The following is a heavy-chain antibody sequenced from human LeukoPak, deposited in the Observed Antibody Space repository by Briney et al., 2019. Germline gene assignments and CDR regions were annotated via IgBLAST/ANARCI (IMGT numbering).Heavy chain of an antibody. CDR1: GGSISSNNW. CDR3: ARTTTVTTSFYYYYYMDV. V-gene: IGHV4-4*02. D-gene: IGHD4-11*01. Sequence: SETLSLTCAVSGGSISSNNWWIWIRQPPGKGLEWIGEINHSGSTNYNPSLKSRVTISVDTSKNQFSLKLSSVTAADTAVYYCARTTTVTTSFYYYYYMDVWGKGTTVTVSS. J-gene: IGHJ6*03. CDR2: INHSGST.